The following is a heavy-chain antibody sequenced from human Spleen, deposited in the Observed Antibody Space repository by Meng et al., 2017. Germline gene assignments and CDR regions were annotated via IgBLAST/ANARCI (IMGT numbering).Heavy chain of an antibody. V-gene: IGHV4-39*07. CDR3: ARGRRVIHPDYFDN. D-gene: IGHD3-10*01. Sequence: SETLSLTWTVSGGSIRDSSYYWVRLRPRPGKGMEWFGSFYYSGRTYYNPSLKSRVTISADTSKSQFSLRLRSVTAADTAVYYWARGRRVIHPDYFDNWGQGTLVTVSS. CDR2: FYYSGRT. J-gene: IGHJ4*02. CDR1: GGSIRDSSYY.